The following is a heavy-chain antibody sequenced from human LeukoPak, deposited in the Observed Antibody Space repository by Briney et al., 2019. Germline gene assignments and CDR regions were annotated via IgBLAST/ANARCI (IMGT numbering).Heavy chain of an antibody. Sequence: GGSLRLSCAASGFTFSSYEMNWVRQAPGKGLEWVSYISSSGSTIYYADSVKGRFTISRDNAKNSLYLQMNSLRAEDTAVYYCARDPRQDIVVVPAARDFDCWVGGTL. CDR2: ISSSGSTI. J-gene: IGHJ4*02. CDR3: ARDPRQDIVVVPAARDFDC. CDR1: GFTFSSYE. V-gene: IGHV3-48*03. D-gene: IGHD2-2*01.